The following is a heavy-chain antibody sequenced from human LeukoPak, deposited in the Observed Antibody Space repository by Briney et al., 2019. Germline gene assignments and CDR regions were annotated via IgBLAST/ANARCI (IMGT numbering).Heavy chain of an antibody. D-gene: IGHD3-22*01. CDR1: GGSFSGYY. V-gene: IGHV4-34*01. Sequence: SETLSLTCAVYGGSFSGYYWSWIRQPPGKGLEWIGSIYYSGSTYYTPSLKSRVTISVDTSKNQFSLKLSSVTAADTAVYYCARRGYDSSGYLLDYWGQGTLVTVSS. J-gene: IGHJ4*02. CDR2: IYYSGST. CDR3: ARRGYDSSGYLLDY.